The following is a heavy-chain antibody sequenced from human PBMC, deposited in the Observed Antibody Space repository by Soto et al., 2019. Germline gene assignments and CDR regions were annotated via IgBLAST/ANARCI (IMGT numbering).Heavy chain of an antibody. CDR3: ARRNYYGSGKGYYYYGMDV. V-gene: IGHV4-59*01. Sequence: PSETLSLTCAVYGGSISSYYWSWIRQPPGKGLEWIGYIYYSGSTNYNPSLKSRVTISVDTSKNQFSLKLSSVTAADTAVYYCARRNYYGSGKGYYYYGMDVWGQGTTVTVSS. J-gene: IGHJ6*02. CDR1: GGSISSYY. CDR2: IYYSGST. D-gene: IGHD3-10*01.